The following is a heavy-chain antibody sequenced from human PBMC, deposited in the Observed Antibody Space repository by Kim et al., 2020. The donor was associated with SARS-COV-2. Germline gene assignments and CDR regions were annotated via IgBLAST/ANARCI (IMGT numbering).Heavy chain of an antibody. CDR3: SRADSSDWDFDY. D-gene: IGHD3-22*01. J-gene: IGHJ4*02. CDR1: GFTFSSYA. V-gene: IGHV3-48*02. CDR2: IDKSGDKI. Sequence: VGSLRLSCAASGFTFSSYAMNWVRQAPGEGLEWVSYIDKSGDKIYYADSVKGRFTISRDNAKNSLYLQMNSLRDEDTAVYYCSRADSSDWDFDYWGQATLVTVSS.